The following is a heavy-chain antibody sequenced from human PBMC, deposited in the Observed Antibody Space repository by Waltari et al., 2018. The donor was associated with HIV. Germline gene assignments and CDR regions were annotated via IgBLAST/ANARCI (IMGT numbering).Heavy chain of an antibody. CDR2: ISGSGGTT. CDR3: AKSYGDYLRRYFFDY. CDR1: AFTFNNYA. Sequence: EALLLESGGDVVQPGGSLRLSCVASAFTFNNYAMRWVRQAPGEGLESVSSISGSGGTTYYADSVKGRFTVSRDNSKNTMYLQMNSLRAGDTAIYYCAKSYGDYLRRYFFDYWGQGTLVTVSS. J-gene: IGHJ4*02. V-gene: IGHV3-23*01. D-gene: IGHD4-17*01.